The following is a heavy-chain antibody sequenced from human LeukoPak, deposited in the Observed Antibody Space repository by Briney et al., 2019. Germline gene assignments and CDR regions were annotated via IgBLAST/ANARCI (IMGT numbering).Heavy chain of an antibody. CDR2: FDPEDGET. D-gene: IGHD3-10*01. CDR3: ATALWFRDSSLDDAFDI. CDR1: GYTLTELS. V-gene: IGHV1-24*01. J-gene: IGHJ3*02. Sequence: ASVTVSCKVSGYTLTELSMHWVRQAPGKGLEWMGGFDPEDGETIYAQKFQGRVTMTEDTSTDTAYMELSSLRSEDTAVYYCATALWFRDSSLDDAFDIWGQGTMVTVSS.